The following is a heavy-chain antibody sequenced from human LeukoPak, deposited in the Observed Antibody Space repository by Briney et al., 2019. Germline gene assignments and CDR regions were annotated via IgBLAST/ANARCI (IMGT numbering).Heavy chain of an antibody. D-gene: IGHD6-6*01. Sequence: ASVKVSCKLSGSTLTEFSIHWVRQAHGKGLEWLGGLDPEDGVTILSQKFQDRVALTPDTSTSTAYMDMGRLRSEDTAVYFCVRGRTGSIATAGRYWGRGTLVTVSS. CDR2: LDPEDGVT. CDR1: GSTLTEFS. J-gene: IGHJ4*02. CDR3: VRGRTGSIATAGRY. V-gene: IGHV1-24*01.